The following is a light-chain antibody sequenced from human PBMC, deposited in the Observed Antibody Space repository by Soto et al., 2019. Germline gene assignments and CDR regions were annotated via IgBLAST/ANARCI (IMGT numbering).Light chain of an antibody. CDR3: AAWDDSLPGPMM. CDR1: SSNIGTNT. V-gene: IGLV1-44*01. Sequence: QLVLTQPPSASGTPGQRVTISCSGGSSNIGTNTVNWYQQLPGTSPKLLIYSDNQRPSGVPDRFSGSKSGTSASLAISGLQSEDEADYFCAAWDDSLPGPMMFGGGTKLTVL. J-gene: IGLJ3*02. CDR2: SDN.